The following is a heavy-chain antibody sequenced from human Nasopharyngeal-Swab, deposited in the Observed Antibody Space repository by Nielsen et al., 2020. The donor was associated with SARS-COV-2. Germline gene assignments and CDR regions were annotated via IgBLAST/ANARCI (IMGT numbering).Heavy chain of an antibody. D-gene: IGHD2-8*01. J-gene: IGHJ6*03. CDR1: VYTFPNYY. Sequence: ASVTVSCKASVYTFPNYYMHWVRQAPGQGLDWLGIINPGSGSTPSAQKFQGRVTMTRDTSTSAVYMELSSLSSEDTAVYYCAREGGAHCTNGVCFPTYYVDVWGIGTTVTVSS. V-gene: IGHV1-46*01. CDR3: AREGGAHCTNGVCFPTYYVDV. CDR2: INPGSGST.